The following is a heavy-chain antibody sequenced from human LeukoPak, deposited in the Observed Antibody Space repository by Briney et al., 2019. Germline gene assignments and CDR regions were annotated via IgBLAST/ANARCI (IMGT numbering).Heavy chain of an antibody. Sequence: GRSLRLSCAVSGFTLDDYAMHWVRQAPGEGLEWVSGISWNSGSIGYADSVKGRFTISRDNAKNSLYLQMNSLRAEDTALYYCAKATRQNFDWLFLFDPWGQGTLVTVSS. CDR1: GFTLDDYA. CDR2: ISWNSGSI. D-gene: IGHD3-9*01. CDR3: AKATRQNFDWLFLFDP. V-gene: IGHV3-9*01. J-gene: IGHJ5*02.